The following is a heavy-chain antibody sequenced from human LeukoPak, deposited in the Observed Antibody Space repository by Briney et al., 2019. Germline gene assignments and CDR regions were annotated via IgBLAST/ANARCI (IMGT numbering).Heavy chain of an antibody. CDR3: AKLRGALGYCSSTSCQPL. J-gene: IGHJ4*02. V-gene: IGHV3-23*01. Sequence: GGSLRLSCAASGFTFSSYAMSWVRQAPGKGLEWVSAISGSGGSTYYADSVKGRFTISRDNSKNTLYLQMNSLRAEDAAVYYCAKLRGALGYCSSTSCQPLWGQGTLVTVSS. CDR1: GFTFSSYA. D-gene: IGHD2-2*01. CDR2: ISGSGGST.